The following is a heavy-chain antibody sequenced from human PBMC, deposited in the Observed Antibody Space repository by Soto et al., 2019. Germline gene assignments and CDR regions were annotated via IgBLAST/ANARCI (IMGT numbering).Heavy chain of an antibody. Sequence: ASVKVSCKASGYTFTSYAMHWVRQAPGQRLEWMGWINAGNGNTKYSQKFQGRVTITRDTSASTAYMELSSLRSEDTAVYYCARSLGELSLYEAQFDYWGQGTLVTVSS. J-gene: IGHJ4*02. CDR2: INAGNGNT. D-gene: IGHD3-16*02. CDR3: ARSLGELSLYEAQFDY. V-gene: IGHV1-3*01. CDR1: GYTFTSYA.